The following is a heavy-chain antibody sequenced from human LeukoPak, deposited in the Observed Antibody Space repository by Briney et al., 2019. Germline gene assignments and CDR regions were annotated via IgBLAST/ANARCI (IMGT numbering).Heavy chain of an antibody. D-gene: IGHD2-2*02. V-gene: IGHV3-48*01. CDR1: AFTLSNYA. Sequence: GGSLRLSCAGSAFTLSNYAINWVRQAPGKGPEWLSYISSSGSTILYADSVKGRFTISRDNAKNSLYLQMNSLRAEDTAVYYCAKDTCSTSCYIGALDIWGLGTLVTVSS. J-gene: IGHJ3*02. CDR2: ISSSGSTI. CDR3: AKDTCSTSCYIGALDI.